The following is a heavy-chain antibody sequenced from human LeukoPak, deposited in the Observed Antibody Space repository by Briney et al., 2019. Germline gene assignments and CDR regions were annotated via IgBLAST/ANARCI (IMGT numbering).Heavy chain of an antibody. V-gene: IGHV3-7*01. CDR2: IKQDGSEK. CDR1: GFTFSTYE. J-gene: IGHJ4*02. Sequence: GGSLRLSCAASGFTFSTYEMSWVRQAPGKGLEWVAYIKQDGSEKYYVDSVKGRFTISRDNAKNSLYLQVNSLRAEDTAVYYCAKEWGSYYHFDYWGQGTLVTVSS. CDR3: AKEWGSYYHFDY. D-gene: IGHD1-26*01.